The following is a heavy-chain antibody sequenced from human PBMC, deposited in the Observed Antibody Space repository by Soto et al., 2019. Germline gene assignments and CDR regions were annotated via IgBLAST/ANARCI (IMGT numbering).Heavy chain of an antibody. CDR3: AKGPALYSSSWLNY. V-gene: IGHV3-23*01. Sequence: LRLSCAASGFTFSSYAMSWVRQAPGKGLEWVSAISGSRGSTYYADSVKGRFTISRDNSKNTLYLQMNSLRAEDTAVYYCAKGPALYSSSWLNYWGQGTLVTVSS. CDR1: GFTFSSYA. J-gene: IGHJ4*02. CDR2: ISGSRGST. D-gene: IGHD6-13*01.